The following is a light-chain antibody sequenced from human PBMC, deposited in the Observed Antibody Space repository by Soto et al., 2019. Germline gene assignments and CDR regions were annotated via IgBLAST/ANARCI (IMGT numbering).Light chain of an antibody. V-gene: IGKV3-20*01. CDR1: QSVSSSY. J-gene: IGKJ1*01. CDR2: GAS. Sequence: DIVLTQSTGTLSLSPGERATLSCRASQSVSSSYLAWYQQKPGQAPRLLIYGASSRATGIPDRFSGSGSGTDFTLTISRLEPEDFAVYYCQQYGSSQTFGQGTKVDIK. CDR3: QQYGSSQT.